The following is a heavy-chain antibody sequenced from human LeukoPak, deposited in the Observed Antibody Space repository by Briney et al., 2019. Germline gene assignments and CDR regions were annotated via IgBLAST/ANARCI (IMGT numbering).Heavy chain of an antibody. CDR1: GFTFSSYW. V-gene: IGHV3-7*01. J-gene: IGHJ6*03. D-gene: IGHD3-3*01. CDR2: IKQDGSEK. CDR3: AREGAYDFWSGYYYYYYMDV. Sequence: GGSLRLSCAASGFTFSSYWRSWVRQAPGKGLERVANIKQDGSEKYYVDSVKGRFTISRDNAKNSLYLQMNSLRAEDTAVYYRAREGAYDFWSGYYYYYYMDVWGKGTTVTVSS.